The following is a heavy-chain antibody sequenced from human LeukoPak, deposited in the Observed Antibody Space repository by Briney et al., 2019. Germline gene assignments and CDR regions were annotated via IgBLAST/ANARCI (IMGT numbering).Heavy chain of an antibody. J-gene: IGHJ4*02. D-gene: IGHD6-19*01. Sequence: GASVKVSCKASGYTFTGYYMHWVRQTPGQGLEWMGWINTYNNNTNYAQKFQGRVTMTTDTSTSTAYMELRSLRSDDTAVYYCATDVMVAGTDYWGQGTLVTVSS. CDR3: ATDVMVAGTDY. V-gene: IGHV1-18*04. CDR2: INTYNNNT. CDR1: GYTFTGYY.